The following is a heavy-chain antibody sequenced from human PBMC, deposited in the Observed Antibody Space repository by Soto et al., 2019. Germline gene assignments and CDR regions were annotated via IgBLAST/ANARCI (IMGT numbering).Heavy chain of an antibody. CDR3: AREGGGNGDYFDY. CDR2: MYYSGST. D-gene: IGHD5-12*01. CDR1: CGSISSYY. Sequence: SETLSLTCTVSCGSISSYYWSWIRQPPGKGLEWIGYMYYSGSTNYNPSLKSRVTISVDTSKNQFSLKLSSVTAADTAVYYCAREGGGNGDYFDYWGQGTLVT. J-gene: IGHJ4*02. V-gene: IGHV4-59*01.